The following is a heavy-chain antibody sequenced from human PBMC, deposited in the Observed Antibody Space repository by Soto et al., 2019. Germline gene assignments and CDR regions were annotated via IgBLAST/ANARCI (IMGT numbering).Heavy chain of an antibody. CDR2: ISYDGSNK. CDR1: GFTFNSYT. CDR3: ARDPQWLRRFDY. V-gene: IGHV3-30-3*01. J-gene: IGHJ4*02. D-gene: IGHD5-12*01. Sequence: QVQLVESGGGVVQPGGSLRLSCAASGFTFNSYTMHWVRQAPGKGLEWVAVISYDGSNKYYADSVKGRFTISRDNSKNTLYVQMNGLRVEDTAVYYCARDPQWLRRFDYGGQGTLVTVSS.